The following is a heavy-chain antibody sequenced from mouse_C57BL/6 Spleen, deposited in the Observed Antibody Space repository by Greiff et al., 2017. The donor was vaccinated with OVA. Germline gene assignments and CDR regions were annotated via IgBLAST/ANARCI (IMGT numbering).Heavy chain of an antibody. CDR1: GYTFTSYW. Sequence: VQLQQSGAELAKPGASVKLSCKASGYTFTSYWMHWVKQRPGQGLEWIGYINPSSGYTKYNQKFKDQATLTADKSSSTAYMQLSSLTYEYSAVYYCARGRTAQATSYFDYWGQGTTLTVAS. V-gene: IGHV1-7*01. CDR3: ARGRTAQATSYFDY. CDR2: INPSSGYT. D-gene: IGHD3-2*02. J-gene: IGHJ2*01.